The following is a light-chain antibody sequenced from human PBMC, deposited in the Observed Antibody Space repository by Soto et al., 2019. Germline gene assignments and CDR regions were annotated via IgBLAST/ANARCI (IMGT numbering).Light chain of an antibody. J-gene: IGLJ3*02. CDR3: SSYTSSSTRV. CDR1: SSDVGGYNY. CDR2: EVS. V-gene: IGLV2-14*01. Sequence: QSVLTQPASVSGSPGQSITISCTGTSSDVGGYNYVSWYQQHPGKAPKLMIYEVSNRPSGVSNRFSGSKSGNTASPTISGLQAEDEADYYCSSYTSSSTRVFGGGTQLTVL.